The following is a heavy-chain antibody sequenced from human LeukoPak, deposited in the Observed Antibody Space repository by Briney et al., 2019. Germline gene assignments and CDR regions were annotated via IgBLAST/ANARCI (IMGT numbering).Heavy chain of an antibody. Sequence: GRSLRLSCAASGFTFSSYGMHWVRQAPGKGLEWVAVIWYDGSNKYYADPVKGRFTISRDNSKNTLYLQMNSLRAEDTAVYYCARERGRLNDYNWFDPWGQGTLVTVSS. CDR2: IWYDGSNK. V-gene: IGHV3-33*01. J-gene: IGHJ5*02. D-gene: IGHD3-3*01. CDR3: ARERGRLNDYNWFDP. CDR1: GFTFSSYG.